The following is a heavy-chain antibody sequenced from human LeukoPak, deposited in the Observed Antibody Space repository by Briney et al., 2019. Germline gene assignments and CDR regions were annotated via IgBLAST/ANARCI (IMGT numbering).Heavy chain of an antibody. CDR3: ARDWYDNSDAFDI. J-gene: IGHJ3*02. CDR1: GFTFSSYE. CDR2: ISSSGSAI. D-gene: IGHD3-9*01. V-gene: IGHV3-48*03. Sequence: PGGSLRLSCAASGFTFSSYEMNWVRQAPGKGLEWVSYISSSGSAIYYADSVKGRFTISRDNAKNSLYLQMNSLRAEDTAVYYCARDWYDNSDAFDIWGQGTMVTVSS.